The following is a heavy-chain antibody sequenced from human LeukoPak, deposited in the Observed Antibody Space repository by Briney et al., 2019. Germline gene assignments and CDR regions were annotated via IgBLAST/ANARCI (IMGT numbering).Heavy chain of an antibody. D-gene: IGHD3-9*01. Sequence: GESLKISCVGSGYRFSSYYIACVRRMPGKGLDWMGIIDPTDSHTRYSPSFQGHVTISADKSINAAYLQWSNLKASDTAVYFVWLLLILVCEMGRYEYWGQGTLVTVSS. V-gene: IGHV5-51*01. CDR1: GYRFSSYY. J-gene: IGHJ4*02. CDR2: IDPTDSHT. CDR3: WLLLILVCEMGRYEY.